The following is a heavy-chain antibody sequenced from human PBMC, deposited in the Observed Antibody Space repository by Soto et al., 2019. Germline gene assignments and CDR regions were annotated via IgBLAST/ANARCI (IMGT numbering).Heavy chain of an antibody. Sequence: GGSLRLSCSASGFTFSSYAMHWVRRAPGKGLEHVSTISADGGSTYSADSVRGRFTISRDNSKKMLLLQMRSLRPEDMAIYYCVSTRVAAPDLTGYYYGMDVWGQGTTVTSP. CDR2: ISADGGST. CDR3: VSTRVAAPDLTGYYYGMDV. V-gene: IGHV3-64D*06. J-gene: IGHJ6*02. CDR1: GFTFSSYA. D-gene: IGHD6-25*01.